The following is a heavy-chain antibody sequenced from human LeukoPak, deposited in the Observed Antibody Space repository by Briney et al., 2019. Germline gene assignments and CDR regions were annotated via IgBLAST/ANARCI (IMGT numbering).Heavy chain of an antibody. Sequence: GASVKVSCKPSGYTFSDHYMHWVRQAPGQGLEWMAWINPKNGGTTYAPKFQGRVTLTRDTSISTFYMELSRLTSDDTAVYYCGREGGGDFWSRDYYMDVWGKGTTVTVS. CDR2: INPKNGGT. J-gene: IGHJ6*03. CDR1: GYTFSDHY. V-gene: IGHV1-2*02. CDR3: GREGGGDFWSRDYYMDV. D-gene: IGHD3-3*01.